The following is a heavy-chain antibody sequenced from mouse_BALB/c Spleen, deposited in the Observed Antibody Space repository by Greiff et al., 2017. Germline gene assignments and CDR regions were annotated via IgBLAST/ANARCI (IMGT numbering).Heavy chain of an antibody. CDR3: AREEIYYYGSSYVENYYAMDY. V-gene: IGHV1-82*01. CDR2: IYPGDGDT. D-gene: IGHD1-1*01. Sequence: VKLQQSGPELVKPGASVKISCKASGYAFSSSWMNWVKQRPGQGLEWIGRIYPGDGDTNYNGKFKGKATLTADKSSSTAYMQLSSLTSVDSAVYFCAREEIYYYGSSYVENYYAMDYWGQGTSVTVSA. CDR1: GYAFSSSW. J-gene: IGHJ4*01.